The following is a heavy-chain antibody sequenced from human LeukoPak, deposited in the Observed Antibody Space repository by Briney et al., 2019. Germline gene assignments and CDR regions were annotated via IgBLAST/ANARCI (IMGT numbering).Heavy chain of an antibody. J-gene: IGHJ2*01. CDR1: GFTVNSNY. CDR3: ARVGDHFHWNLDL. D-gene: IGHD3-3*02. Sequence: GGSLRLSCAASGFTVNSNYMSWVRQAPGKGLEWVSIIYSGATTYYADSVKGRFTISRDTSKNTVSLQMNSLRADDTAVYFCARVGDHFHWNLDLWGRGTLVTVSS. V-gene: IGHV3-53*01. CDR2: IYSGATT.